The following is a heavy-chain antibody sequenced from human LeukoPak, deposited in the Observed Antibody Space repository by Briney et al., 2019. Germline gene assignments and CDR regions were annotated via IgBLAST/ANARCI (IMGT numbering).Heavy chain of an antibody. CDR2: IYYSGST. CDR3: AKDFSSASYTYYYYYMDV. J-gene: IGHJ6*03. D-gene: IGHD6-25*01. Sequence: SETLSLTCTVSGGSINSGDYYWVWIRQPPGKGLEWIGSIYYSGSTSYNPSLKGRVTMTVDTSKNQFSLKVSSVTAADTAIYYCAKDFSSASYTYYYYYMDVWGKGTTVTVSS. CDR1: GGSINSGDYY. V-gene: IGHV4-39*07.